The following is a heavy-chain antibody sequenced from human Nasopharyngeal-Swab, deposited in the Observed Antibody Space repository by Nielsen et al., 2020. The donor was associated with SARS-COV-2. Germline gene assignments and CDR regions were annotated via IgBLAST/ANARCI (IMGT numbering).Heavy chain of an antibody. D-gene: IGHD3-10*01. CDR1: GFTFSSYS. V-gene: IGHV3-48*04. CDR2: ISSSSSTI. CDR3: ARDQWGDYYGSGSSGLDP. Sequence: GESLKISCAASGFTFSSYSMNWVRQAPGKGLEWVSYISSSSSTIYYADSVKGRFTISRDNAKNSLYLQMNSLRAEDTAVYYCARDQWGDYYGSGSSGLDPWGQGTLVTVSS. J-gene: IGHJ5*02.